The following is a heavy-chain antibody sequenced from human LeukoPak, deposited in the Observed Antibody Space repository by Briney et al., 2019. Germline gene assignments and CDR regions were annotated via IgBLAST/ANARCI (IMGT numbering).Heavy chain of an antibody. CDR2: INPSGGST. V-gene: IGHV1-46*01. CDR1: GYTFTSYY. D-gene: IGHD3-22*01. CDR3: ARSPPKGTMIVV. J-gene: IGHJ4*02. Sequence: ASVKVSCKASGYTFTSYYMHWVRQAPGQGLEWMGIINPSGGSTSYAQKFQGRVTMTRDTSTSTAYMELSSLRSEDTAVYYCARSPPKGTMIVVWGQGTLVTVSS.